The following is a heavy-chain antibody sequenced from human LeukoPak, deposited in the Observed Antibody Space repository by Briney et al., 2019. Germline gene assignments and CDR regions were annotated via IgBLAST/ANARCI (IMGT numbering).Heavy chain of an antibody. D-gene: IGHD6-13*01. CDR1: GYTFTSYG. CDR3: ARDQWSSSSWPTGLDY. Sequence: GASVKVSCKASGYTFTSYGISWVRQAPGQGLEWMGWISAYNGNTNYAQKLQGRVTMTTDTSTSTAYMELRSLRSDDTAVYYCARDQWSSSSWPTGLDYWGQGTLVTVSS. CDR2: ISAYNGNT. V-gene: IGHV1-18*01. J-gene: IGHJ4*02.